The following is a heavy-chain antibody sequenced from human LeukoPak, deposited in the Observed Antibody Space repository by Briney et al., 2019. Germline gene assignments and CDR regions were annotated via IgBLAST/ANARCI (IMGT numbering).Heavy chain of an antibody. CDR1: GFTFSSYG. Sequence: GGSLRLSCAASGFTFSSYGMHWVRQAPGKGLEWVAVIWYDGSNKYYADSVKGRFTISRDNSKNTLYLQMNSLRAEDTAVYYCARDRDPYDFWSGYYYTDDYWGQGTLVTVSS. D-gene: IGHD3-3*01. CDR3: ARDRDPYDFWSGYYYTDDY. V-gene: IGHV3-33*01. J-gene: IGHJ4*02. CDR2: IWYDGSNK.